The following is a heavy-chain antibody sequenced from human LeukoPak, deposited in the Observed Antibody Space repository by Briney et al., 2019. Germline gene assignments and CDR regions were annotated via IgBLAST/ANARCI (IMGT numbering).Heavy chain of an antibody. Sequence: SETLSLTCTVSGVSISGYYWSWSRQPPGKGLEWIGYIYYSGSTYYNPSLKSRVTMSVDTSKNQFSLKLTSVTTADTAVYYCAREVDYWFDPWGQGTLVTVSS. CDR2: IYYSGST. D-gene: IGHD2-15*01. V-gene: IGHV4-59*01. J-gene: IGHJ5*02. CDR1: GVSISGYY. CDR3: AREVDYWFDP.